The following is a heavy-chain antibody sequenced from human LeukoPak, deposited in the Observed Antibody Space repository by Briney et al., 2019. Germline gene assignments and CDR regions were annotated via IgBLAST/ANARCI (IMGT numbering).Heavy chain of an antibody. CDR2: IYTTGST. Sequence: PSQTLSLTCTVSGGSISSGYYYWSWIRQPAGKGLEWIGRIYTTGSTNYNPSLKSRVTISLDTSKNQFSLKLSSVTAADTAVYYCAKEYGTHYSYYCYMDLWGKGTTVTISS. CDR1: GGSISSGYYY. D-gene: IGHD3-10*01. J-gene: IGHJ6*03. V-gene: IGHV4-61*02. CDR3: AKEYGTHYSYYCYMDL.